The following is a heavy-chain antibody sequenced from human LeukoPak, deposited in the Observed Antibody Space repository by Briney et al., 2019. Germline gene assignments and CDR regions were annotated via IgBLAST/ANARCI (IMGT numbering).Heavy chain of an antibody. CDR1: GYTFTSYA. J-gene: IGHJ4*02. CDR3: ARDRVAASGGYFDY. V-gene: IGHV1-3*01. D-gene: IGHD6-13*01. Sequence: GASVKVSCKASGYTFTSYAMHWVRQAPGQRLEWMGWINAGNGNTKYSQKFQGRVTITRDTSATTAYMDLTSLTSEDTTVYFCARDRVAASGGYFDYWGQGTLVTVSS. CDR2: INAGNGNT.